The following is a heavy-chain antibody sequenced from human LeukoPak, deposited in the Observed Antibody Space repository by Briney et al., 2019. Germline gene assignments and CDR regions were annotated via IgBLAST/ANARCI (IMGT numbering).Heavy chain of an antibody. CDR2: IIPIFGTA. CDR3: ARAPRWLQLDFDY. CDR1: GGTFSSYA. D-gene: IGHD5-24*01. V-gene: IGHV1-69*06. Sequence: SVKVSCKASGGTFSSYAISWVRQAPGQGLEWMGGIIPIFGTANYAQKFQGRVTITADKSTSTAYMELSSLRSEDTAVCYCARAPRWLQLDFDYWGQGTLVTVSS. J-gene: IGHJ4*02.